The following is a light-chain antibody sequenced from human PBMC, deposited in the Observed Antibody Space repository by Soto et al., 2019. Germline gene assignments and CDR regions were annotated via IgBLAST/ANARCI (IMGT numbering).Light chain of an antibody. CDR3: QSYASSLSAVV. J-gene: IGLJ2*01. V-gene: IGLV1-40*01. CDR2: GNS. Sequence: QSVLTQPPSVSGAPGQRVTISCTGSSSNIGAGYDVHWYQQLPGTAPKLLIYGNSNRPSGVPDRFSGSKSGTSASLAITGLQAEDEADYYCQSYASSLSAVVFGGGTKLTVL. CDR1: SSNIGAGYD.